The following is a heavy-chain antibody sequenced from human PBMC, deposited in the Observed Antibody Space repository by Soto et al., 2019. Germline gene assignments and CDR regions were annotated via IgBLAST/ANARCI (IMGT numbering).Heavy chain of an antibody. CDR2: IIPIFGTA. J-gene: IGHJ6*02. D-gene: IGHD3-9*01. CDR3: ASNYDILTGYLTNDYYYYYGMDV. V-gene: IGHV1-69*01. CDR1: GVTFSSYA. Sequence: QVQLVQSGAEVKKPGSSVKVSCKASGVTFSSYAISWVRQAPGQALEWMGGIIPIFGTANYAQKFQGRVTITADESTSTAYMELSSLGSEDTAVYYCASNYDILTGYLTNDYYYYYGMDVWGQGTTVTVSS.